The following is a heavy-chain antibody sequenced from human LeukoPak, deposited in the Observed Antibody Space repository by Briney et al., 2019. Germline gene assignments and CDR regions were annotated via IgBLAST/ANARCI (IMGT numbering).Heavy chain of an antibody. Sequence: GGSLRLSCEASRFTFSSYPMHWVRQAPGKGLEWVAVISYDGSNKYYADSVKGRFTISRDNSKNTLYLQMNSLRAEDTAVYYCAKEAHYSSGCFDYWGQGTLVTVSS. J-gene: IGHJ4*02. CDR1: RFTFSSYP. V-gene: IGHV3-30*04. CDR2: ISYDGSNK. D-gene: IGHD6-19*01. CDR3: AKEAHYSSGCFDY.